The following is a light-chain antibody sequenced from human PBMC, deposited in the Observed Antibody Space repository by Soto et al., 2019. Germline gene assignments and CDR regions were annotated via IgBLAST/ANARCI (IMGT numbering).Light chain of an antibody. CDR2: GAS. CDR1: QSVSSN. J-gene: IGKJ1*01. Sequence: EMGMTQTPATLSVSPGERATLSCRASQSVSSNLAWYQQKPGQAPRLLIYGASTRATAIPARFSGSGSGTEFTLTISSLQSEDFAVYYCQQYNNWPVTFGQGTKVDI. CDR3: QQYNNWPVT. V-gene: IGKV3-15*01.